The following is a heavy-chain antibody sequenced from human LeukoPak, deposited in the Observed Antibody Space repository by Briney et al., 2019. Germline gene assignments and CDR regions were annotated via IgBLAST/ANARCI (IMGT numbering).Heavy chain of an antibody. CDR2: ISGGSGST. J-gene: IGHJ4*02. D-gene: IGHD4-17*01. CDR3: VKGDTVTTRPNFDY. V-gene: IGHV3-23*01. CDR1: GFTFSIYA. Sequence: GGSLRVSCAASGFTFSIYAMTWVRQAPGKGLEWVSVISGGSGSTYYGDSVKGRFTISRDNSKNTLVLQMNTLRVEDTAIYYCVKGDTVTTRPNFDYWGQGTLVTVSS.